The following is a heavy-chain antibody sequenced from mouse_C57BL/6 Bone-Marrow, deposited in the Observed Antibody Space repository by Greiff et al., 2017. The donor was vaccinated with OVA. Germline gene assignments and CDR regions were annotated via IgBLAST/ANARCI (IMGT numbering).Heavy chain of an antibody. CDR3: ARFSSGSAWFAY. CDR2: IYPGDGDT. V-gene: IGHV1-80*01. D-gene: IGHD3-2*02. Sequence: VQLQQSGAELVKPGASVKISCKASGYAFSSYWMNWVKQRPGKGLEWIGQIYPGDGDTNYNGKFKGKATLTADNSSSTAYMQLSSLTSEDSAVYFCARFSSGSAWFAYWGQGTLVTVSA. J-gene: IGHJ3*01. CDR1: GYAFSSYW.